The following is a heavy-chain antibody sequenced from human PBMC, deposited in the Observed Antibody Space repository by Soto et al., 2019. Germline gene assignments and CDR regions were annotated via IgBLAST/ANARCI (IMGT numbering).Heavy chain of an antibody. CDR1: GGTFSSSA. CDR3: ARGDSSGYYEYYFDS. V-gene: IGHV1-69*01. Sequence: QVQLVQSGAEVKKPGSSVTVSCKASGGTFSSSAISWVRQAPEQGLEWMGGIIPISNTANYAQKFQGRVTITADESTSTAYMELRSLRSGDTAVYYCARGDSSGYYEYYFDSWGQGTLVTVSA. CDR2: IIPISNTA. D-gene: IGHD3-22*01. J-gene: IGHJ4*02.